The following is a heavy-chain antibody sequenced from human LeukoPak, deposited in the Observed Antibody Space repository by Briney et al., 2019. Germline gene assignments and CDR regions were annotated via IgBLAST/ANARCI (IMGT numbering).Heavy chain of an antibody. CDR1: GFTVSSNY. CDR3: ASGSGSYRTRYYYLDV. Sequence: GGSLRLSCAASGFTVSSNYMSWVRQAPGKGLEWVSDINSGGSTYYADSVKGRFTISRDNSKNTLYLQMNSLRAEDRAVYYCASGSGSYRTRYYYLDVWGTGTTVTVSS. V-gene: IGHV3-53*01. CDR2: INSGGST. J-gene: IGHJ6*03. D-gene: IGHD3-10*01.